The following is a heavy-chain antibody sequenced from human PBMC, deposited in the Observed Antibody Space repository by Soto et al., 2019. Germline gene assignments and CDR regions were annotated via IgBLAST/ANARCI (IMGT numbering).Heavy chain of an antibody. CDR1: GYSFTSYW. D-gene: IGHD6-13*01. Sequence: EVQLVQSGAEVKKPGESLKISCKGSGYSFTSYWIGWVRQMPGKGLEWMGIIYPGDSDTRYSPSFQGQVTISADKSISTAYLQWSSLKASDTAMYYCARHMYSSSWSHAVDYWGQGTLVTVSS. CDR3: ARHMYSSSWSHAVDY. J-gene: IGHJ4*02. V-gene: IGHV5-51*01. CDR2: IYPGDSDT.